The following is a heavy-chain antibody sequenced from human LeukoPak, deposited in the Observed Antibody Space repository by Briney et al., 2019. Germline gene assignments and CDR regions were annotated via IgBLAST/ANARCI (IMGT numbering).Heavy chain of an antibody. CDR1: GGSISSGDYY. CDR3: ARAPRHTNSWYYFDY. CDR2: IYYSGDT. J-gene: IGHJ4*02. V-gene: IGHV4-31*02. D-gene: IGHD2-2*01. Sequence: PSQTLSLTCTVSGGSISSGDYYWSWIRQHPGKGLEWIGYIYYSGDTYYNPSLKSRVTISMDTSGNQFSLKLSSVTAADTAVYYCARAPRHTNSWYYFDYWGQGTLVSGSS.